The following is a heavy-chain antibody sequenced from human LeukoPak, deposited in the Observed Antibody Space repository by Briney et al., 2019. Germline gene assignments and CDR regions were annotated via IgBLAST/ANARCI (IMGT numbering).Heavy chain of an antibody. V-gene: IGHV4-34*01. D-gene: IGHD3-16*02. CDR1: GGSFSGYY. Sequence: PSETLSLTCAVYGGSFSGYYWSWLRQPPGKGLEWIGEINHSGSTNYNPSLKSRVTISVDTSKNQFSLKLSSVTAADTAVYYCARKYYDYVWGSYRHYIDYWGQGTLVTVSS. J-gene: IGHJ4*02. CDR3: ARKYYDYVWGSYRHYIDY. CDR2: INHSGST.